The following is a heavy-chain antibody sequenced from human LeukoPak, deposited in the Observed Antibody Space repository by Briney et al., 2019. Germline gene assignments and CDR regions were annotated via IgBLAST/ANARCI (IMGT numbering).Heavy chain of an antibody. CDR1: GGSISSSNW. J-gene: IGHJ6*03. V-gene: IGHV4-4*02. CDR3: ARHRAGSGYYYYYYYMDV. D-gene: IGHD3-3*01. Sequence: SETLSLTCAVSGGSISSSNWWSWVRQPPGKGLEWIGEIYHSGSTNYNPSLKSRVTISVDTSKNQFSLKLSSVTAADTAVYYCARHRAGSGYYYYYYYMDVWGKGTTVTISS. CDR2: IYHSGST.